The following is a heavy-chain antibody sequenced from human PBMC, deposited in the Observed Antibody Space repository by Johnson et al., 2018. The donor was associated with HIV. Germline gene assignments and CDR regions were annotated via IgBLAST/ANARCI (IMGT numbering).Heavy chain of an antibody. CDR2: ISYDGSNT. V-gene: IGHV3-30-3*01. J-gene: IGHJ3*02. CDR1: AFTFSNYA. CDR3: ARDGWLPHDAFDS. Sequence: QVQLVESGGGVVQPGRSLRLACAASAFTFSNYAMHLVRQAPGKGLEWVAVISYDGSNTSYADSVKCRLTISRDNAKNSLYLQMNSLRAEDTAVYYCARDGWLPHDAFDSWGQGTMVTVSS. D-gene: IGHD3-22*01.